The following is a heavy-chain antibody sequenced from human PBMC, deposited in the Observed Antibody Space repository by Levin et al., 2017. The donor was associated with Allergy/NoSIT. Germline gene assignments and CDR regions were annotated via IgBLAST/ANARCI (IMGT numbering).Heavy chain of an antibody. J-gene: IGHJ4*02. CDR3: ARGVVITTSATLSFRHFDY. D-gene: IGHD3-22*01. Sequence: SETLSLTCTVSGGSISSYYWSWIRQPAGKGLEWIGRIYTSGSTNYNPSLKSRVTMSVDTSKNQFSLKLSSVTAADTAVYYCARGVVITTSATLSFRHFDYWGQGTLVTVSS. V-gene: IGHV4-4*07. CDR1: GGSISSYY. CDR2: IYTSGST.